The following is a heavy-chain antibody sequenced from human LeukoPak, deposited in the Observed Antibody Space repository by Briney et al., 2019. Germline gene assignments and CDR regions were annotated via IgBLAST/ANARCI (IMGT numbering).Heavy chain of an antibody. V-gene: IGHV4-59*02. CDR1: GESVSGFY. CDR3: ARDAQHYDFWSGYTYYYYMDV. D-gene: IGHD3-3*01. Sequence: SETLSLTCAVSGESVSGFYWNWIRQPPGKGLEWIGYVYYTGSTNYNPSLKSRVTISVDRSKNQFSLKLSSVTAADTAVYYCARDAQHYDFWSGYTYYYYMDVWGKGTTVTVSS. CDR2: VYYTGST. J-gene: IGHJ6*03.